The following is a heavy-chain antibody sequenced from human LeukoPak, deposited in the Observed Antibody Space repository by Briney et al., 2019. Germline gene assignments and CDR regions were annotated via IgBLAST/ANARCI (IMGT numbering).Heavy chain of an antibody. J-gene: IGHJ4*02. CDR1: GGSISSYY. D-gene: IGHD5-12*01. CDR2: IYYSGST. CDR3: ATLRGYSGYDSYFDY. V-gene: IGHV4-59*01. Sequence: PSETLSLTCTVSGGSISSYYWSWIRQPPGKGLEWIGYIYYSGSTNYNPSLKSRVTISVDTSKNQFSLKLSSVTAADTAVYYCATLRGYSGYDSYFDYWGQGTLVTVSS.